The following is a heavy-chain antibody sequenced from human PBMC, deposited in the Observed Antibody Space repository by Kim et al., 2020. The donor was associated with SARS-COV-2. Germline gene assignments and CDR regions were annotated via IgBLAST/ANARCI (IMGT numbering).Heavy chain of an antibody. J-gene: IGHJ2*01. V-gene: IGHV4-59*13. CDR2: IYYSGST. Sequence: SETLSLTCTVSGGSISSYYWSWIRQPPGKGLEWIGYIYYSGSTNYNPSLKSRVTISVDTCKNQFSLKLSSVTAADTAVYYCARGKPYYYDSSGPGYFDLWGRGTLVTVSS. D-gene: IGHD3-22*01. CDR1: GGSISSYY. CDR3: ARGKPYYYDSSGPGYFDL.